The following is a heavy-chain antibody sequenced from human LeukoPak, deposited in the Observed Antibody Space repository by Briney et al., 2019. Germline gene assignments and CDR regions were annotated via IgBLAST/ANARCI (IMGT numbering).Heavy chain of an antibody. CDR3: ARRDGYNRGTLDY. Sequence: SQTLSLTCAISGDSVSTDSAAWNWIRQSPSRGLEWLARTYYRSKWYNAYGVSVKSRITVNPDTSKNQLSLHLNSVTLEDTAVYYCARRDGYNRGTLDYWGQGTLDTVSS. J-gene: IGHJ4*02. D-gene: IGHD5-24*01. V-gene: IGHV6-1*01. CDR1: GDSVSTDSAA. CDR2: TYYRSKWYN.